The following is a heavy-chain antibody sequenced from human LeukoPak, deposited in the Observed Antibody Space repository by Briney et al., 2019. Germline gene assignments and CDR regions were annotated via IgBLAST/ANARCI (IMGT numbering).Heavy chain of an antibody. V-gene: IGHV4-59*01. J-gene: IGHJ6*03. CDR3: ARGRSSSLARYYYYYMDV. D-gene: IGHD6-6*01. CDR1: GGSISSYY. CDR2: IYDSGST. Sequence: SETLSLTCTVSGGSISSYYWSWIRQPPGKGLGWIGYIYDSGSTNYNPSLKSRVTISVDTSKNQFSLKLSSVTAADTAVYYCARGRSSSLARYYYYYMDVWGKGTTVTVSS.